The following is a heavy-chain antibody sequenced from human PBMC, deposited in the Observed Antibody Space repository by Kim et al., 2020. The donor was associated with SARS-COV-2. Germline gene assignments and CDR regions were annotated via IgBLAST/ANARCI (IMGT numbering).Heavy chain of an antibody. Sequence: GGSLRLSCAASGFTFSDSPIHWVRQASGKGLEWVGRIRSRVYSYATSYAASVKGRCTISRDDSESTAYLQMNSLKTEDTAVYYCTRIPGTTLALWEAFD. D-gene: IGHD1-1*01. J-gene: IGHJ3*01. CDR2: IRSRVYSYAT. V-gene: IGHV3-73*01. CDR3: TRIPGTTLALWEAFD. CDR1: GFTFSDSP.